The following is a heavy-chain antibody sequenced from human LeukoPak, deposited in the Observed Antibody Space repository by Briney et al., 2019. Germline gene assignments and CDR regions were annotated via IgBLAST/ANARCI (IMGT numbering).Heavy chain of an antibody. V-gene: IGHV1-69*04. CDR1: GGTFSSYA. J-gene: IGHJ4*02. Sequence: SVKVSCKASGGTFSSYAISWVRQAPGQGLEWMGRIIPILGIANYAQKFQGRVTITADESTSTAYMELSSLRSEDTAVYYCARKKSTIFGVDFDYWGQGTLVTVSS. D-gene: IGHD3-3*01. CDR2: IIPILGIA. CDR3: ARKKSTIFGVDFDY.